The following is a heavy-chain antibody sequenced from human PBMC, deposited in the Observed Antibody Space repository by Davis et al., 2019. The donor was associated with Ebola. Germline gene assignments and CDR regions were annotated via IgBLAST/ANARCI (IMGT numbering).Heavy chain of an antibody. CDR2: ISSSGSTI. D-gene: IGHD4-17*01. CDR3: ATGGPTVTTGFDD. Sequence: GESLKISCAASGFTFSDYYMSWIRQAPGKGLEWVSYISSSGSTIYYADSVKGRFTISRDNAKNSLYLQMNSLRAEDTAVYYCATGGPTVTTGFDDWGQGTLVTVSS. J-gene: IGHJ4*02. CDR1: GFTFSDYY. V-gene: IGHV3-11*01.